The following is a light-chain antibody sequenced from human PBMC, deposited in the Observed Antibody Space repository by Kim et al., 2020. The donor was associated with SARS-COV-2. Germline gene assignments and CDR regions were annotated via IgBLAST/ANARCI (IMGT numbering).Light chain of an antibody. V-gene: IGLV2-14*03. Sequence: QSALTQPASVSGSPGQSITISCTGTSNDIGTYNYVSWYQQHAGKVPKLMIYDVTNRPSGISNRFSGSKSGNTASLTISRLQTEDEADYYCSSYTTTGTVAFGGGTKLTVL. CDR2: DVT. CDR3: SSYTTTGTVA. J-gene: IGLJ2*01. CDR1: SNDIGTYNY.